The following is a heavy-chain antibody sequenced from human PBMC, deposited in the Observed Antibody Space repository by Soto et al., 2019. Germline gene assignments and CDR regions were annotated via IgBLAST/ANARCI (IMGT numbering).Heavy chain of an antibody. V-gene: IGHV3-9*01. CDR2: ISRNSETI. J-gene: IGHJ4*02. D-gene: IGHD4-17*01. CDR1: GFPVDDYA. Sequence: PGGSLRLSCAASGFPVDDYAMHWVRQAPGKGLEWVSGISRNSETIDYADSVKGRFTISRDNAKSSLFLQMNSLRPDDTALYYCAKDMKWGGMTTIHYFDSWGQGTLVTVSS. CDR3: AKDMKWGGMTTIHYFDS.